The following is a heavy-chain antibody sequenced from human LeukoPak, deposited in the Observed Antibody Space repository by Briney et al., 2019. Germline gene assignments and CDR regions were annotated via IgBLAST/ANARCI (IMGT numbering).Heavy chain of an antibody. CDR3: TTDAVARDAFDI. J-gene: IGHJ3*02. CDR1: GFAFTNAW. Sequence: GGSLRLSCAASGFAFTNAWMNWVRQAPGKGPEWVGRSKSESDGGTTDYNTPVKGRFIISRDDSRRTLYLQMNSLKSEDTAVYYCTTDAVARDAFDIWGQGTTVTVSS. V-gene: IGHV3-15*01. CDR2: SKSESDGGTT.